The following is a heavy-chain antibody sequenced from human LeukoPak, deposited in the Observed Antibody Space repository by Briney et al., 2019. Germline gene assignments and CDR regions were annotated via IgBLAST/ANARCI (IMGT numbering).Heavy chain of an antibody. CDR1: GGSISRGGSF. CDR2: ISYSGNT. CDR3: AAYGGNSVGNWFGP. Sequence: TLSLTCTVSGGSISRGGSFWSWIRHVPGGGLEWIGYISYSGNTYYNPSLESRLTISADTSKNQFSLRLSSVTAADTAVYHCAAYGGNSVGNWFGPWCPGTLVTVSS. V-gene: IGHV4-31*03. D-gene: IGHD4-23*01. J-gene: IGHJ5*02.